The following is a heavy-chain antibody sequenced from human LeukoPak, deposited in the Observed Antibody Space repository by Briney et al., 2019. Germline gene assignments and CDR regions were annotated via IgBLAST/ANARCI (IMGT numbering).Heavy chain of an antibody. CDR3: ARGVYYYDSSALGYFDY. J-gene: IGHJ4*02. D-gene: IGHD3-22*01. Sequence: PGRSLRLSCAASGFSFSTYAMHWVRQAPGKGLEWVSYISSSSSYTNYADSVKGRFTISRDNAKNSLYLQMNSLRAEDTAVYYCARGVYYYDSSALGYFDYWGQGTLVTVSS. V-gene: IGHV3-21*05. CDR2: ISSSSSYT. CDR1: GFSFSTYA.